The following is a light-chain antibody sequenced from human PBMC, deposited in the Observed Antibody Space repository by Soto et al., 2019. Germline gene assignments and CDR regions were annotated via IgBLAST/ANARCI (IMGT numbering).Light chain of an antibody. Sequence: EMSMTRSPATLSVPPGKIATRSCRATQRFSSTLAWYQQKPGRPPRRLIFGASTRATGIPARFSSSGSGTEFTLNISSLQSEDFAVYYCQQYNNWPQTFGQGTQVEIK. CDR2: GAS. J-gene: IGKJ1*01. CDR1: QRFSST. V-gene: IGKV3-15*01. CDR3: QQYNNWPQT.